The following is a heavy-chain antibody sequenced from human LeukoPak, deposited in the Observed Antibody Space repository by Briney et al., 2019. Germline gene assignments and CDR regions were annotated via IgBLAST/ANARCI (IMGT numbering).Heavy chain of an antibody. J-gene: IGHJ3*02. Sequence: PGESLKISCKGSGYSFTSYWIGWVRQMPGKGLEWMGISYPGDSDTRYSPSFQGQVTISADKSISTAYLQWSSLKASDTAMYYCASQREYYYGSGSSYDAFDIWGQGTMVTVSS. CDR3: ASQREYYYGSGSSYDAFDI. V-gene: IGHV5-51*01. CDR1: GYSFTSYW. D-gene: IGHD3-10*01. CDR2: SYPGDSDT.